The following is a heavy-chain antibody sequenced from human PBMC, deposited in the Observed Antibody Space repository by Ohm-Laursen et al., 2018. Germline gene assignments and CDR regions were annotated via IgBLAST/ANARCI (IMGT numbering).Heavy chain of an antibody. V-gene: IGHV4-31*11. D-gene: IGHD3-10*01. J-gene: IGHJ2*01. CDR3: ARDNSYKAPGLTGDWSFDL. Sequence: TLSLTWAVSGGSISSGGYYWSWIRQHPGKGLEWIGYIYYSGSTYYNPSLKSRLTISVDTSKNQFSLKLSSVTAADTAVYYCARDNSYKAPGLTGDWSFDLWGRGTLVTVSS. CDR2: IYYSGST. CDR1: GGSISSGGYY.